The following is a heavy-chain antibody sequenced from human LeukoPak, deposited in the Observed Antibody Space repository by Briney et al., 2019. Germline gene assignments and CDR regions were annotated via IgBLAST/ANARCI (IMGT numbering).Heavy chain of an antibody. CDR2: INPNSGDT. CDR3: ATADSVPAGDYHYWYMDV. D-gene: IGHD2-2*01. J-gene: IGHJ6*03. Sequence: ASVKVSCKASGFTLIDYIHWVRQDPRQGLQWMGWINPNSGDTEYAQKFQGRVTMTRDTSIRTAYMELSSLRSDDTAVYYCATADSVPAGDYHYWYMDVWGKGTTVTVSS. V-gene: IGHV1-2*02. CDR1: GFTLIDY.